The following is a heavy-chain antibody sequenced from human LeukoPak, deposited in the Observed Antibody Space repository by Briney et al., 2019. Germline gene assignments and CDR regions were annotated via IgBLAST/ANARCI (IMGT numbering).Heavy chain of an antibody. CDR2: IHPRRGDT. V-gene: IGHV1-2*02. Sequence: GASVKVSCKTSGYSFTAFYIHWVRQAPGQGLEWMGCIHPRRGDTNYAQKLQGRVTMTREASISTAYLDLSSLRSDDTAVYYCARDGDYGTGSYYRGCIDSWGQGTPVTVSP. CDR1: GYSFTAFY. J-gene: IGHJ4*02. D-gene: IGHD3-10*01. CDR3: ARDGDYGTGSYYRGCIDS.